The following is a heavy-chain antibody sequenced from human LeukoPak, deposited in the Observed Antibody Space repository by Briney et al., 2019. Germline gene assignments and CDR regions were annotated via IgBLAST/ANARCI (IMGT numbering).Heavy chain of an antibody. J-gene: IGHJ6*02. CDR3: ASASTYDFWSGYYTPVYGMDV. CDR2: MNPNSGNT. Sequence: ASVKVSCKASGYTFTSYDINWVRQATGQGLEWMGWMNPNSGNTGYAQKLQGRVTMTRNTSISTAYMELSSLRSEDTAVYYCASASTYDFWSGYYTPVYGMDVWGQGTTVTVSS. V-gene: IGHV1-8*01. D-gene: IGHD3-3*01. CDR1: GYTFTSYD.